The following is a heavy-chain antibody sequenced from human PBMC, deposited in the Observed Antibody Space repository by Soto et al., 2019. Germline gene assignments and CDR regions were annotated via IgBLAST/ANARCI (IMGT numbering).Heavy chain of an antibody. CDR3: AKSTGGTANGMGV. CDR2: ISWNSGTI. Sequence: EVQVVESGGGLVQPGRSLRLSCAASGFSFDDYAMHWVRQAPGKGLEWVAGISWNSGTIGYADSVKGRFTISRDNTKNSLYLQMSRLRAEDTALYYCAKSTGGTANGMGVWGQGTTVTVSS. CDR1: GFSFDDYA. D-gene: IGHD2-8*02. J-gene: IGHJ6*02. V-gene: IGHV3-9*01.